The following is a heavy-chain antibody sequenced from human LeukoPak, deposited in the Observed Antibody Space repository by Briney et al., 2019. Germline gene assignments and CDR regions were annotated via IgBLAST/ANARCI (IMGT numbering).Heavy chain of an antibody. CDR1: GGSISSGDYY. V-gene: IGHV4-30-4*01. D-gene: IGHD6-6*01. CDR2: IYYSGST. CDR3: ASTSSSSSWFDP. Sequence: SETLSLTCTVSGGSISSGDYYWRWIRQPPGKGVEWIGYIYYSGSTYYNPSLKSRVTISVDTSKNQFSLKLSSVTAADTAVYYCASTSSSSSWFDPWGQGTLVTVSS. J-gene: IGHJ5*02.